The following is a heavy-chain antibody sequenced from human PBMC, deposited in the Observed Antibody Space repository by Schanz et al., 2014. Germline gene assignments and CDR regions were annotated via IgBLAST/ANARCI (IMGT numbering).Heavy chain of an antibody. V-gene: IGHV3-66*01. Sequence: EVQLVESGGGFVQPGGSLGLSCVVSGFTVRSDHMSWVRQAPGKGLEWVSTIYASGATYYADSVKRRFTISRDISKNTLHLQVTSLRAEDTAIYYCARDGNYYGSRNYYKTPYYFDYWGQGTLVTVSS. J-gene: IGHJ4*02. D-gene: IGHD3-10*01. CDR3: ARDGNYYGSRNYYKTPYYFDY. CDR2: IYASGAT. CDR1: GFTVRSDH.